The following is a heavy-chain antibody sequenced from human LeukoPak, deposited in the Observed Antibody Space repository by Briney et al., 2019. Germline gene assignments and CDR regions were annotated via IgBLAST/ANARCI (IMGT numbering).Heavy chain of an antibody. CDR3: AKDGVYSGYDYGGRFYDMDV. CDR1: GFTFSSYG. V-gene: IGHV3-30*02. D-gene: IGHD5-12*01. CDR2: IRYDGSNK. J-gene: IGHJ6*03. Sequence: GGSLRLSCAASGFTFSSYGMHWVRQAPGKGLEWVAFIRYDGSNKYYADSVKGRFTISRDNSKNTLYLQMNSLRAEDTAVYYCAKDGVYSGYDYGGRFYDMDVWGKGTTVTVSS.